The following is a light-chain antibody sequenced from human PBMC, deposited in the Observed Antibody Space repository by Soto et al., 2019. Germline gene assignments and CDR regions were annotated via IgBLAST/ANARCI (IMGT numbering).Light chain of an antibody. CDR3: SSNVVGTNLKI. CDR1: NSDAGGSTY. CDR2: EVI. V-gene: IGLV2-8*01. J-gene: IGLJ2*01. Sequence: QSALTQPPSASGSPGQSVTISCTGTNSDAGGSTYVSWYQQHPGKAPKLVIYEVIKRPSGVPDRFSGSRSGNTASLTVSGLQAEDEADYYCSSNVVGTNLKIFGGGTQLTVL.